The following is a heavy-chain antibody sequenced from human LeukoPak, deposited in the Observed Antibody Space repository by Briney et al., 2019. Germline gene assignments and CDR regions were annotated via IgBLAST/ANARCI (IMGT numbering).Heavy chain of an antibody. CDR2: IKQDGTEK. CDR3: AKGPLIEVAGTTWDY. V-gene: IGHV3-7*03. CDR1: GFSFSSAW. D-gene: IGHD6-19*01. Sequence: GGSLRLSCVASGFSFSSAWMNWVRQAPGKGLEWVANIKQDGTEKYYVDSVKGRFTISRDNSKNTLYLQMNSLRVEDTAVYYCAKGPLIEVAGTTWDYWGQGTLVTVSS. J-gene: IGHJ4*02.